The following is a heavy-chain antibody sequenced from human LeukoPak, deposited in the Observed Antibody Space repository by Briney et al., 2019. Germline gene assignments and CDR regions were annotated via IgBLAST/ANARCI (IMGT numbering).Heavy chain of an antibody. CDR3: ARVPLSGPGYYGMDV. CDR2: INGDGSST. CDR1: GSTFRSYW. V-gene: IGHV3-74*01. D-gene: IGHD3-10*01. J-gene: IGHJ6*02. Sequence: GGSLRLSCAASGSTFRSYWMHWVRQVPGEGLVWVSRINGDGSSTSYADSVKGRFTISRDNAKNTLYLQMNSLRAEDTAVCYCARVPLSGPGYYGMDVWGQGTTVTVSS.